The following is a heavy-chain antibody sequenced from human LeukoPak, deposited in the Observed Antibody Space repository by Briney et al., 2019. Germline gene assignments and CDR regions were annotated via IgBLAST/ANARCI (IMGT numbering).Heavy chain of an antibody. Sequence: GASVKVSCKASGYTFTGYYMHWVRQAPGQGLEWMGRINPNSGGTNYAQKFQGRVTMTRDTSISTAYMELSRLRSDDTAVYYCARDGGDSSGWYERFDYWGQGTLVTVSS. CDR2: INPNSGGT. CDR1: GYTFTGYY. D-gene: IGHD6-19*01. J-gene: IGHJ4*02. V-gene: IGHV1-2*06. CDR3: ARDGGDSSGWYERFDY.